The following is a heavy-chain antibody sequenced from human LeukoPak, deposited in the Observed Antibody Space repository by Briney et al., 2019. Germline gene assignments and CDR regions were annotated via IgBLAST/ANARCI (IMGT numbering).Heavy chain of an antibody. CDR3: ARVRGASYIDS. D-gene: IGHD1-26*01. J-gene: IGHJ4*02. CDR2: IHYSGNT. CDR1: GASVTTYY. V-gene: IGHV4-59*02. Sequence: PSETLSLTCTVSGASVTTYYWSWIRQPPGTGLESIAYIHYSGNTNYNPSLKSRVTMAIDTSKNQISLNLTSVTAADTAVYYCARVRGASYIDSWGQGTLVTVSS.